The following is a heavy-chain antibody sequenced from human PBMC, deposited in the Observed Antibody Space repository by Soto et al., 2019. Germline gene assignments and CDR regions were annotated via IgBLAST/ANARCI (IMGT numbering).Heavy chain of an antibody. CDR1: DDSISRYS. D-gene: IGHD3-22*01. Sequence: SDTPSPTCAVLDDSISRYSCVRFRQPPGKGLESIGYLYYGRSANYNPPLKSRVTLSVDTSTNQCSLTLSSMTAADTAVYYCALRSMAVVPYQWGQGTLVTVSS. J-gene: IGHJ4*02. CDR3: ALRSMAVVPYQ. CDR2: LYYGRSA. V-gene: IGHV4-59*01.